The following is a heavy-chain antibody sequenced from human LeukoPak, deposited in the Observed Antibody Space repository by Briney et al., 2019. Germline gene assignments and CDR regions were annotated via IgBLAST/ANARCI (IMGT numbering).Heavy chain of an antibody. J-gene: IGHJ2*01. CDR2: IKRKTDGGTT. Sequence: GGSLRLSCAASGFTFSDAWMTWVRQAPGEGLEWVGRIKRKTDGGTTDYAAPVKGRFTISRDDSKNTLYLQMNSLKTEDTAVYYCTTSRGGDYVGHFDLWGRGTLVTVSS. D-gene: IGHD4-17*01. CDR1: GFTFSDAW. CDR3: TTSRGGDYVGHFDL. V-gene: IGHV3-15*01.